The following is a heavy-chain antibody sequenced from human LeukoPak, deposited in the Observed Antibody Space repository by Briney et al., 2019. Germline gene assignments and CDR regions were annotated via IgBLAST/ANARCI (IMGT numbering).Heavy chain of an antibody. CDR3: ARSRGIATNWFDP. D-gene: IGHD6-13*01. Sequence: PGGSLRLSCTASGFTFGDYAMSWVRQAPGKGLEWVSYISSSSSTIYYADSVKGRFTISRDNAKNSLYLQMNSLRDEDTAVYYCARSRGIATNWFDPWGQGTLVTVSS. J-gene: IGHJ5*02. V-gene: IGHV3-48*02. CDR1: GFTFGDYA. CDR2: ISSSSSTI.